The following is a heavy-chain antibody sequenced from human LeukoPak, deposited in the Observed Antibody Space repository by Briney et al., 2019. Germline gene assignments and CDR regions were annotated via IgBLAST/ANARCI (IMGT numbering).Heavy chain of an antibody. CDR1: GFTFGSYW. D-gene: IGHD6-13*01. Sequence: GGSLRLSCAASGFTFGSYWMSWVRQAPGKGLEWVANIRQDGSEKNSVDSVKGRFTISRDNAKNSLYLQMNSLRVDDTAVYYCARDRYSSSWGQGTLVTVSS. V-gene: IGHV3-7*01. CDR2: IRQDGSEK. CDR3: ARDRYSSS. J-gene: IGHJ4*02.